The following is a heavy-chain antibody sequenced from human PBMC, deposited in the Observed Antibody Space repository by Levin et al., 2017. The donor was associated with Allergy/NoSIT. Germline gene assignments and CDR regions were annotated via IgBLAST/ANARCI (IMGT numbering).Heavy chain of an antibody. V-gene: IGHV4-34*01. D-gene: IGHD5-24*01. CDR1: GGSFSGYY. Sequence: PGGSLRLSCAVYGGSFSGYYWSWIRQPPGKGLEWIGEINHSGSTNYNPSLKSRVTISVDTSKNQFSLKLSSVTAADTAVYYCARGRRWLQFFLAFDIWGQGTMVTVSS. CDR3: ARGRRWLQFFLAFDI. J-gene: IGHJ3*02. CDR2: INHSGST.